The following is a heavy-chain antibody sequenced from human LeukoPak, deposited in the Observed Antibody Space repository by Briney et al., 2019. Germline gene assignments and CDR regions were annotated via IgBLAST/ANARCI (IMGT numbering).Heavy chain of an antibody. D-gene: IGHD1-26*01. CDR1: GYTFTGYY. Sequence: ASVKVSCKASGYTFTGYYMHWVRQAPGQGLEWMGWINPNSGGTNYAQKFQGRVTMTRDKSISTAYLQWSSLKASDTAMYYCARRAAEWELLDYWGQGTLVTVSS. CDR3: ARRAAEWELLDY. V-gene: IGHV1-2*02. CDR2: INPNSGGT. J-gene: IGHJ4*02.